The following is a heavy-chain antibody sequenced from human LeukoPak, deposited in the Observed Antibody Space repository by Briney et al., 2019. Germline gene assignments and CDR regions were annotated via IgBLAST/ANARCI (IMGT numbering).Heavy chain of an antibody. V-gene: IGHV3-74*01. CDR2: INSDGSST. D-gene: IGHD5-24*01. CDR1: GFTFSSYW. J-gene: IGHJ4*02. Sequence: GGSLRLSCAASGFTFSSYWMHWVRQAPGKGLVWVSRINSDGSSTNYADSVKGRFTISRDNAKNTLYLQMNSLRAEDTAVYYCARQRDGYNSPFDYWGQGTLVTVSS. CDR3: ARQRDGYNSPFDY.